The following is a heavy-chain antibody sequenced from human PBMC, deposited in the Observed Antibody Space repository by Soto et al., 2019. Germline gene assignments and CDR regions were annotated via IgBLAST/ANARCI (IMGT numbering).Heavy chain of an antibody. J-gene: IGHJ6*03. D-gene: IGHD2-15*01. CDR1: GFTFSSYW. V-gene: IGHV3-7*01. Sequence: EVQLVESGGGLVQPGGSLRLSCAASGFTFSSYWMSWVRRAPGKGLEWVANIKQDGSEKYYVDSVKGRFTISRDNAKNSLYLQMNSLRAEDTAVYYCARRLGYCSGGSCYSPYYYYYYYMDVWGKGTTVTVSS. CDR2: IKQDGSEK. CDR3: ARRLGYCSGGSCYSPYYYYYYYMDV.